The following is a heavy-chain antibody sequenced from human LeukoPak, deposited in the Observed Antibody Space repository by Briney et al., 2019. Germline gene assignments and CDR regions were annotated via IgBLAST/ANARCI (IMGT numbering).Heavy chain of an antibody. Sequence: PGGSLRLSCAASGFTFDDYAMHWVRQAPGKGLEWVSGISWNSGSIGYADSVKGRFTISRDNAKNSLYLQMNSLRAEDTALYYCAKASYSSSWFDYWGQGTLVTVSS. CDR2: ISWNSGSI. V-gene: IGHV3-9*01. J-gene: IGHJ4*02. CDR3: AKASYSSSWFDY. CDR1: GFTFDDYA. D-gene: IGHD6-13*01.